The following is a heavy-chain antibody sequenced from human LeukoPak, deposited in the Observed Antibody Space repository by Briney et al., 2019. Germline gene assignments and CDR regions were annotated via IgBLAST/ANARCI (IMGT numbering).Heavy chain of an antibody. D-gene: IGHD2-2*01. J-gene: IGHJ5*02. CDR3: ARDGFRCQLLSHQGDWFDP. CDR2: IIPIFGTA. Sequence: SVKVSCKASGGTFSSYAISLVRQAPGQGLELMGGIIPIFGTANYAQKFQGRVTITTDESTSTAYMELSSLRSEDTAVYYCARDGFRCQLLSHQGDWFDPWGQGTLVTVSS. CDR1: GGTFSSYA. V-gene: IGHV1-69*05.